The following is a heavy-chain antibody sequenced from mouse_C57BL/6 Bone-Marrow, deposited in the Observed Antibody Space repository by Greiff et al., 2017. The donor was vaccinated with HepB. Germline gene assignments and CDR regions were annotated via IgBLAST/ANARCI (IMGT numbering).Heavy chain of an antibody. CDR2: IDPSDSYT. D-gene: IGHD2-4*01. Sequence: QVQLQQPGAELVKPGASVKLSCKASGYTFTSYWMQWVKQRPGQGLEWIGEIDPSDSYTNYNQKFKGKATLTVDTSSSTAYMQLSSLTSEDSAVYYCASGGIYYDYDNDAMDYWGQGTSVTVSS. CDR1: GYTFTSYW. V-gene: IGHV1-50*01. J-gene: IGHJ4*01. CDR3: ASGGIYYDYDNDAMDY.